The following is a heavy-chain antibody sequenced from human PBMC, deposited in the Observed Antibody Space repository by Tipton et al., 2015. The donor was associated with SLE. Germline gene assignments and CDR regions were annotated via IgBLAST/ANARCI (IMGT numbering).Heavy chain of an antibody. V-gene: IGHV4-39*07. J-gene: IGHJ4*02. Sequence: TLSLTCTVSGGSISSSSYYWGWIRQPPGKGLEWIGSIYYSGSTYYNPSLKSRVTISVDTSKNQFSLKLSSVTAADTAVYYCARIGIAVAGFNYWGQGTLVTVSS. CDR3: ARIGIAVAGFNY. D-gene: IGHD6-19*01. CDR1: GGSISSSSYY. CDR2: IYYSGST.